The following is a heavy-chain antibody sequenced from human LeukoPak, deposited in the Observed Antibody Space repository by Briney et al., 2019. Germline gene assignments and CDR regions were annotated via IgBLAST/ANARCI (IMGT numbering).Heavy chain of an antibody. J-gene: IGHJ4*02. CDR3: ARSYSSGWYPGY. CDR1: RFSFSSYN. CDR2: ISSSSSYI. V-gene: IGHV3-21*01. Sequence: GGSLRLSCAASRFSFSSYNMNWVRQAPGKGLEWVSSISSSSSYIYYADSVKGRFTISRDNAKNSLYLQMNSLRAEDTAVYYCARSYSSGWYPGYWGQGTLVTVSS. D-gene: IGHD6-19*01.